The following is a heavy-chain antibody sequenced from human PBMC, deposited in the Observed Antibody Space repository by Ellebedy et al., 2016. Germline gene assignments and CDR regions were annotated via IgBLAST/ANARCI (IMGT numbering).Heavy chain of an antibody. CDR1: GFTFSSYW. CDR2: IKQDGSEK. CDR3: ARDVIYYDRSGYYPLDY. D-gene: IGHD3-22*01. Sequence: GESLKISXAASGFTFSSYWMSWVRQAPGKGLEWVANIKQDGSEKYYVDSVKGRFTISRDNAKNSLYLQMNILRAEDTAVYYCARDVIYYDRSGYYPLDYWGQGTLVTVSS. V-gene: IGHV3-7*01. J-gene: IGHJ4*02.